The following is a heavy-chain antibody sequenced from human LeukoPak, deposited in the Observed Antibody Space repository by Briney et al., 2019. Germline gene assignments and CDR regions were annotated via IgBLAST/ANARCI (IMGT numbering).Heavy chain of an antibody. Sequence: VASVKVSCKSSGYTFTSYDINWVRQATGQGLEWMGWMNPNSGNTGYAQKFQGRVTITRNTSISTAYMELSSLRSEDTAVYYCARNPRGYYYYYMDVWGKRTTVTVSS. CDR3: ARNPRGYYYYYMDV. CDR1: GYTFTSYD. CDR2: MNPNSGNT. V-gene: IGHV1-8*03. J-gene: IGHJ6*03.